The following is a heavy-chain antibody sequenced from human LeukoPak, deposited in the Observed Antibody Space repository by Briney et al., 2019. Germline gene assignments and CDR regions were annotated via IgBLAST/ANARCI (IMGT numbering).Heavy chain of an antibody. Sequence: SETLSLTCAVYGGSFSGYYWSWIRHPPGKALECIGEINHSGSTNYNPSLKSRVTISVDTSKNQFSLKLSSVTAADTAVYYCARADGDYVDWFDPWGQGTLVTVSS. CDR2: INHSGST. V-gene: IGHV4-34*01. D-gene: IGHD4-17*01. CDR1: GGSFSGYY. CDR3: ARADGDYVDWFDP. J-gene: IGHJ5*02.